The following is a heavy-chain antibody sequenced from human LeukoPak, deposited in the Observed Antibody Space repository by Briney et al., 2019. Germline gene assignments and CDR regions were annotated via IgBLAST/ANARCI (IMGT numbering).Heavy chain of an antibody. D-gene: IGHD1-1*01. J-gene: IGHJ6*04. Sequence: GGSLRLSCAASGFTFTTYSMSWVRQASGKGLEWVANIKKDGSDKYYVDSVKGRFTISRDNAKNSLYLQMNTLRAEDTAVYYCARDPYNWNDGGYGMDVWGKGTTVTVYS. CDR2: IKKDGSDK. CDR3: ARDPYNWNDGGYGMDV. V-gene: IGHV3-7*03. CDR1: GFTFTTYS.